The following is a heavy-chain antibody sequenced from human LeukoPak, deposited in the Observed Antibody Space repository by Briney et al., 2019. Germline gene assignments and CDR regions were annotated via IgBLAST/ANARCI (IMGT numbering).Heavy chain of an antibody. Sequence: PSETLSLTCTASGGSICSSSYYWGWIRQPPGKGLEWTGTIYYSGTTYYNPSLKSRVTISVDTSKNQFSLKLSSVTAADTAVYYCARRSYSSGWVYYYYAIDVWGQGTTVTVSS. J-gene: IGHJ6*02. CDR3: ARRSYSSGWVYYYYAIDV. D-gene: IGHD6-19*01. CDR2: IYYSGTT. V-gene: IGHV4-39*01. CDR1: GGSICSSSYY.